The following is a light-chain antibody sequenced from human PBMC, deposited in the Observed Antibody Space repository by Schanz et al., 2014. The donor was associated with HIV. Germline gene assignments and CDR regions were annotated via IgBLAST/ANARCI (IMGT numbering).Light chain of an antibody. CDR1: QSVSRN. V-gene: IGKV3-20*01. J-gene: IGKJ1*01. Sequence: EIVMTQSPVTLSVSPGERATLSCRASQSVSRNLAWYQQKSGQAPRLLISDASARASAIPGRFSGSGSGTDFTLTISRLEPEDFAVYYCQQYGSSPRTFGQGTKVEIK. CDR3: QQYGSSPRT. CDR2: DAS.